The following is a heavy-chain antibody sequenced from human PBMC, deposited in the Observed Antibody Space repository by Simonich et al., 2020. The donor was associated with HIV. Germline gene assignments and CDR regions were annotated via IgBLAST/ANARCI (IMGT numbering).Heavy chain of an antibody. CDR3: AKDRYYNFWSGYYDY. CDR2: NRGSGGST. D-gene: IGHD3-3*01. CDR1: GFTFSSYA. Sequence: EVQLLESGGGLVQPGGSLRLSCAASGFTFSSYAMSWVRQAPGKGVEWVSANRGSGGSTYYADAVKGRFTISRDNSKNTLYLQMNSLRAEDTAVYYCAKDRYYNFWSGYYDYWGQGTLVTVSS. J-gene: IGHJ4*02. V-gene: IGHV3-23*01.